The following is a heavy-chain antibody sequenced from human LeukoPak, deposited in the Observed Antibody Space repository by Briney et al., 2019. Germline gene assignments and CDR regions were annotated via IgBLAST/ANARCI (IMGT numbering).Heavy chain of an antibody. CDR1: GFTFSSYW. CDR3: ARSIAARFRWFDP. D-gene: IGHD6-6*01. J-gene: IGHJ5*02. V-gene: IGHV3-7*01. CDR2: IKQDGSEK. Sequence: GGSLRLSCAASGFTFSSYWMSWVRQAPGKGLEWVANIKQDGSEKYYVDSVKGRFTISRDNAKNSLYLQMNSLRAEDTAVYYCARSIAARFRWFDPRGQGTLVTVSS.